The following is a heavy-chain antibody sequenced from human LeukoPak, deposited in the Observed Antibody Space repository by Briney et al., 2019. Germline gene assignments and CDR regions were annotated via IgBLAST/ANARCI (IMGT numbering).Heavy chain of an antibody. CDR1: GYTFTSYG. CDR3: ARGVPVYYDFWSGYSNWFDP. Sequence: ASVKVSCKASGYTFTSYGISWVRQAPGQGLEWMGWISAYNGNTNYAQKLQGRVTMTTDTSTSTAYMELRSLRSDDTAVYYCARGVPVYYDFWSGYSNWFDPRGQGTLVTVSS. V-gene: IGHV1-18*01. D-gene: IGHD3-3*01. CDR2: ISAYNGNT. J-gene: IGHJ5*02.